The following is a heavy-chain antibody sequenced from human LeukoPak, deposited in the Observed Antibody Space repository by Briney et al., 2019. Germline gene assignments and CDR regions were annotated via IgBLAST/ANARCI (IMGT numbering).Heavy chain of an antibody. CDR2: ISASNGNT. Sequence: ASVKVSCKGFDYTLSKYGVSWVRQAPGQGLEWMGWISASNGNTKYAQNFQGRITMTTDTSTSTAYMELRGLRSDDTAVYYCARVRAVVVIAAPAYWGQGTLVIVSS. CDR3: ARVRAVVVIAAPAY. D-gene: IGHD2-15*01. V-gene: IGHV1-18*01. CDR1: DYTLSKYG. J-gene: IGHJ4*02.